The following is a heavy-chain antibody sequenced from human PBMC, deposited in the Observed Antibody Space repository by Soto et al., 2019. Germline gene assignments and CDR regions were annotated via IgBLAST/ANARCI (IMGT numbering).Heavy chain of an antibody. CDR1: GDSIRSYY. J-gene: IGHJ4*02. Sequence: SETLSLTCTVSGDSIRSYYWSWIRQPPGKGLEWIGYMYYSGSTNYNPSLKSRVTISVDTSKNQFSLKLTSVTAADTAVYYCARSGYGGYDPRLNFDFWGQGALVTVSS. CDR3: ARSGYGGYDPRLNFDF. CDR2: MYYSGST. D-gene: IGHD5-12*01. V-gene: IGHV4-59*01.